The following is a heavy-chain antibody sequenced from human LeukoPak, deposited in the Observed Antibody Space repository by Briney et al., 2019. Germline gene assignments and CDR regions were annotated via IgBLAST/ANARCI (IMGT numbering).Heavy chain of an antibody. D-gene: IGHD3-22*01. CDR2: IYTSGST. CDR1: GGSISSGSYY. CDR3: ARDYYDSSGYYLGGGFDY. J-gene: IGHJ4*02. Sequence: SETLSLTCTVSGGSISSGSYYWSWIRQPAGKGLEWIGRIYTSGSTNYNPSLKSRVTISVDTSKNQFSLKLSSVIAADTAVYYCARDYYDSSGYYLGGGFDYWGQGTLVTVSS. V-gene: IGHV4-61*02.